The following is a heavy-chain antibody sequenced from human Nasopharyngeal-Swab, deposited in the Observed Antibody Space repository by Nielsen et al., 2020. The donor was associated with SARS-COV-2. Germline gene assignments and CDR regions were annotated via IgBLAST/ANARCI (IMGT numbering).Heavy chain of an antibody. Sequence: WVRQAPGQGLEWMGGIIPIFGTANYAQKFQGRVTITADKSTSTAYMELSSLRSEDTAVYYCASFDILTGYGAYWGQGTLVTVSS. V-gene: IGHV1-69*06. J-gene: IGHJ4*02. CDR3: ASFDILTGYGAY. D-gene: IGHD3-9*01. CDR2: IIPIFGTA.